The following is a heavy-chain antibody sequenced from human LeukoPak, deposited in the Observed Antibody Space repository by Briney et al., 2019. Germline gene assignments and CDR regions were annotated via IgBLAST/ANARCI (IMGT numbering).Heavy chain of an antibody. CDR1: GGSISSGGYY. V-gene: IGHV4-61*08. CDR3: ARAQSSGYSYGYFYYYYGMDV. Sequence: SETLSLTCTVSGGSISSGGYYWSWIRQHPGKGLEWIGYIYYSGSTNYNPSLKSRVTISVDTSKNQFSLKLSSVTAADTAVYYCARAQSSGYSYGYFYYYYGMDVWGQGTTVTVSS. D-gene: IGHD5-18*01. CDR2: IYYSGST. J-gene: IGHJ6*02.